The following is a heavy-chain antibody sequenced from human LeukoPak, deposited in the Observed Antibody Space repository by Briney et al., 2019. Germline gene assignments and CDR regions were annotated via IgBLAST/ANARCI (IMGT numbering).Heavy chain of an antibody. CDR3: AKPRRAVAGSFDY. V-gene: IGHV3-23*01. D-gene: IGHD6-19*01. J-gene: IGHJ4*02. CDR1: GFTFSAND. CDR2: ISGSGGST. Sequence: GGSLRLSCAASGFTFSANDMTWVRQVPGKGLEWVSAISGSGGSTYYADSVKGRFTISRDNSKNTLYLQMNSLRAEDTAVYYCAKPRRAVAGSFDYWGQGTLVTVSS.